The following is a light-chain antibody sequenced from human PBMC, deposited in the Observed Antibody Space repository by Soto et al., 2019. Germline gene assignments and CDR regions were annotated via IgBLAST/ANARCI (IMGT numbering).Light chain of an antibody. V-gene: IGLV2-14*01. CDR2: EVS. Sequence: QSALTQPASVSGSPGQSITISCTGTSSDVGGYKFVSWYQQHPGTAPKLMIYEVSNRPSGVSSRFSGSKSGNTASLTISGLQAEDEAGYFCGSYTGSIYVFGNGTKVTVL. J-gene: IGLJ1*01. CDR3: GSYTGSIYV. CDR1: SSDVGGYKF.